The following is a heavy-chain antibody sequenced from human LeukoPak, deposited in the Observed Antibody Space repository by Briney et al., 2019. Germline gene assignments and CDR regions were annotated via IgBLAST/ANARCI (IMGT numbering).Heavy chain of an antibody. CDR3: AHSPEPATVPYYFDY. CDR1: GFSLSTSGVG. J-gene: IGHJ4*02. CDR2: IYWNDEK. D-gene: IGHD4-17*01. V-gene: IGHV2-5*01. Sequence: ESGPTLVKPTQTLTLTCTFSGFSLSTSGVGVGWIRQPPGKALEWLALIYWNDEKRYSPSLKSRLTITKDTSKNQVVLTMTNMDPVDTATYYCAHSPEPATVPYYFDYWGQGTLVTVSS.